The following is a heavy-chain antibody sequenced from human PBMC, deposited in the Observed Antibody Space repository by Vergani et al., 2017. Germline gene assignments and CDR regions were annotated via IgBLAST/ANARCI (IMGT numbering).Heavy chain of an antibody. Sequence: EVQLVESGGGLVQPGGSLRLSCAASGFTFSSHWMSWVRQAPGKGLEWVANIKQDGSEKYYVDSVKGRLTISRDNAKKSLYLQMNSLRAEDTAVYYCARERNIAYWGQGTLVTVSS. CDR2: IKQDGSEK. CDR3: ARERNIAY. J-gene: IGHJ4*02. D-gene: IGHD2/OR15-2a*01. CDR1: GFTFSSHW. V-gene: IGHV3-7*01.